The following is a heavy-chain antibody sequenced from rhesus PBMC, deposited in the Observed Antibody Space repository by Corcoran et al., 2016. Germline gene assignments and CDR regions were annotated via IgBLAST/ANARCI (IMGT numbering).Heavy chain of an antibody. CDR1: GGSISSNY. Sequence: QVQLQESGPGLVKPLETLSLTCAGSGGSISSNYWLRIRQPPGKGLEWIGYIYVSGSSTNYNPSLKSRVTLSVGTSKNQFSLKLSSVTAADTAVYYCARDNEYSNFDYWGQGVLVTVSS. CDR3: ARDNEYSNFDY. V-gene: IGHV4S11*01. CDR2: IYVSGSST. D-gene: IGHD4-23*01. J-gene: IGHJ4*01.